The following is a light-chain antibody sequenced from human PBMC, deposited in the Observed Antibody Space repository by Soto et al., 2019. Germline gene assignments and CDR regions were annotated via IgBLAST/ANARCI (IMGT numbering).Light chain of an antibody. CDR3: SSYTNTKSYV. CDR2: DVS. V-gene: IGLV2-14*03. CDR1: SSDVGAYNY. Sequence: QSALTQPASVSGSPGQSITISCTGTSSDVGAYNYVSRYQQHPGKVPKLMIYDVSNRPSGVSNRFSGSKSGNTASLTLSGLQAEDEADYYCSSYTNTKSYVFGTGIKLTVL. J-gene: IGLJ1*01.